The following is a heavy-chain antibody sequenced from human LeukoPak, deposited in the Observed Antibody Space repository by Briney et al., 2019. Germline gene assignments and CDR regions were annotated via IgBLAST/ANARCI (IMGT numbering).Heavy chain of an antibody. Sequence: ASVKVSCKASGYTFTSYGISWVRQAPGQGLEWMGWISAYNGNTKYAQTLQGRVTITTDTSTSTAYMELRSLRSDDTAVYYCTGTGYSGHDPLHYWGRGTLVTVSS. J-gene: IGHJ4*02. V-gene: IGHV1-18*01. D-gene: IGHD5-12*01. CDR2: ISAYNGNT. CDR3: TGTGYSGHDPLHY. CDR1: GYTFTSYG.